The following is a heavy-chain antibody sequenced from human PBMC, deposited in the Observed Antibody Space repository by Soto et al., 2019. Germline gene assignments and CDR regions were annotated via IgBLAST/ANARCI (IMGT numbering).Heavy chain of an antibody. Sequence: GGSLRLSCAASGFTFSSYGMHWVRQAPGKGLEWVAVISYDGSNKYYADSVKGRFTISRDNSKNTLYLQMNSLRAEDTAVYYCAKDYFQRLGYCSGGSCSKQSTWGQGTLVTVSS. V-gene: IGHV3-30*18. CDR1: GFTFSSYG. J-gene: IGHJ5*02. CDR3: AKDYFQRLGYCSGGSCSKQST. CDR2: ISYDGSNK. D-gene: IGHD2-15*01.